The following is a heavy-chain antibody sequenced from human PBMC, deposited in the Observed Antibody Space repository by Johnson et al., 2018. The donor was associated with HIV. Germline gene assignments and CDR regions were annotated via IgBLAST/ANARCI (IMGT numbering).Heavy chain of an antibody. CDR2: ISWNSCSI. J-gene: IGHJ3*02. CDR3: AKIRGEMATTDAFDI. CDR1: GFTFDDYA. D-gene: IGHD5-24*01. V-gene: IGHV3-9*01. Sequence: VQLVESGGGLVQPGRSLRLSCAASGFTFDDYAMHWVRQAPWKGLEWVSGISWNSCSIGYADSVKGRFTISRDNAKNSLYLQMNSLRAEDTALYYCAKIRGEMATTDAFDIWGQGTMVTVSS.